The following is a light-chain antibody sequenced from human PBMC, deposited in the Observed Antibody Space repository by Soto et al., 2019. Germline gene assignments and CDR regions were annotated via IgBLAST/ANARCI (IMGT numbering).Light chain of an antibody. CDR1: QNVANY. V-gene: IGKV3-11*01. J-gene: IGKJ5*01. CDR3: QQYDQWPIT. CDR2: ESS. Sequence: DIVLTQSPATLSLPPGERAPLSRRASQNVANYVDWYQQKPGQAPRLLIYESSNRATGIAARFSGSGSGTDFTLTISSLEPEEFAVYYCQQYDQWPITFGQGTRLEI.